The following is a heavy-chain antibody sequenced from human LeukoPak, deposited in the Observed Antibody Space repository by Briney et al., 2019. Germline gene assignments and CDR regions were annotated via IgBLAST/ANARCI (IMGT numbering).Heavy chain of an antibody. V-gene: IGHV3-43D*03. CDR1: GFTFDDYA. CDR2: ISWDGGST. Sequence: GGSLRLSCAASGFTFDDYAMHWVRQAPGKGLEWVSLISWDGGSTYYADSVKGRFTISRDNSKNSLYLQMNSLRAEDTALYYCAKGDYYYYYYMDVWGKGTTVTVSS. CDR3: AKGDYYYYYYMDV. J-gene: IGHJ6*03.